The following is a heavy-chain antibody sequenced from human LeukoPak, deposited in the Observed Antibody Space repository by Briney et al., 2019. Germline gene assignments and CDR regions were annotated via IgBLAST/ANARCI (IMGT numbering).Heavy chain of an antibody. D-gene: IGHD5-18*01. Sequence: PGGSLRLSCAASGFTFSSYAMNWVRQAPGKGLEWVSGISGSGEYTYYADSVKGRFTISRDNSNDTLYLQMSGLRAEDTAVYYCAKGAQYSRDSLFDYWGQGTLVTVSS. CDR1: GFTFSSYA. CDR2: ISGSGEYT. V-gene: IGHV3-23*01. J-gene: IGHJ4*02. CDR3: AKGAQYSRDSLFDY.